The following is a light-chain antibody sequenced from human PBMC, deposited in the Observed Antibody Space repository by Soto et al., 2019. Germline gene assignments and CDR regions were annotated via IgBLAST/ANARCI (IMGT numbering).Light chain of an antibody. Sequence: EIVMTQSPATLSVSPGERATLSCRASQSVSSYLAWYQQKPGQAPRLLIYGASTRATGIPARFSGSRSGTACTLTISSLQSEDFAVYYCQQYNNWPLTFGQGTKVEIK. CDR3: QQYNNWPLT. CDR1: QSVSSY. V-gene: IGKV3-15*01. J-gene: IGKJ1*01. CDR2: GAS.